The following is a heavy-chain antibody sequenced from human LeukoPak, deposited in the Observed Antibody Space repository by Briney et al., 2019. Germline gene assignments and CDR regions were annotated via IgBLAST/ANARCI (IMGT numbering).Heavy chain of an antibody. V-gene: IGHV3-53*01. J-gene: IGHJ6*02. CDR3: ARDRVDTVNDYYYGMDV. CDR2: IYSGGST. Sequence: GGSLRLSCAASGFTFRMSWVRQAPGKGLGWVSVIYSGGSTYYADSVKGRFTISRDNSKNTLYLQMNSLRAEDTAVYYCARDRVDTVNDYYYGMDVWGQGTTVTVSS. D-gene: IGHD5-18*01. CDR1: GFTFR.